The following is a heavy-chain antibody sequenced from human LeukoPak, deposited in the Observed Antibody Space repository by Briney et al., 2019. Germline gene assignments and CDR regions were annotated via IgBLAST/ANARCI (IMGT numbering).Heavy chain of an antibody. V-gene: IGHV1-2*06. D-gene: IGHD3-3*01. Sequence: GASVTVSCKASGYTFTGYYMHWVRHAPGQGLEWMGRINPNGGGTNYAQKFQGRVTMTSDTSISTAYMELSRLRSDDTAVYYCARERKITIFGVACDYWGQGTLVTVSS. CDR2: INPNGGGT. CDR1: GYTFTGYY. J-gene: IGHJ4*02. CDR3: ARERKITIFGVACDY.